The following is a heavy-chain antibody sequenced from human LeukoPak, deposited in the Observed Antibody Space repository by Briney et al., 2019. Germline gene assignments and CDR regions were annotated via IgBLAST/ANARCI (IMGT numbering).Heavy chain of an antibody. D-gene: IGHD1-14*01. J-gene: IGHJ3*02. V-gene: IGHV4-59*01. Sequence: SETLSLTCTVSGGSISSYYWSWIRQPPGKGLEWIGYISDSGSTNYNPSLKSRVTISVDTSKNQFSLRLSSVTAADTAVYYCAREGGTGAFDIWGQGTMVTVSS. CDR2: ISDSGST. CDR1: GGSISSYY. CDR3: AREGGTGAFDI.